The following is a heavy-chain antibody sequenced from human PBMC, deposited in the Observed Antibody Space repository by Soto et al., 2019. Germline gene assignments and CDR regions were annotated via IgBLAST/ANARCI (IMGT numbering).Heavy chain of an antibody. CDR2: ISAYYGTT. CDR3: TREVQLRGVIVNGY. J-gene: IGHJ4*02. Sequence: ASVKVSCKASGYTFTTYGLTWVRQAPGQGPEWMGWISAYYGTTDYSQKFQDRLTLTRDTSTSTVFMELRDLRSDDTAIYYCTREVQLRGVIVNGYWGQGTLVTVSS. V-gene: IGHV1-18*04. CDR1: GYTFTTYG. D-gene: IGHD3-16*02.